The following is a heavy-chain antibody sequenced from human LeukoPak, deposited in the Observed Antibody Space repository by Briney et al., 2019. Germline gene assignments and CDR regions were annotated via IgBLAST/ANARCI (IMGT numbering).Heavy chain of an antibody. J-gene: IGHJ4*02. Sequence: PGGSLRLSCAASGFTFSSYAMSWVRQAPGKGLEWVSTISGSGGSTYYADSVKGRFTISRDNSKNTLYLQMNSLRAEDTAAYYCAKPSSIVATIRDYFDYWGQGTLVTVSS. D-gene: IGHD5-12*01. V-gene: IGHV3-23*01. CDR2: ISGSGGST. CDR3: AKPSSIVATIRDYFDY. CDR1: GFTFSSYA.